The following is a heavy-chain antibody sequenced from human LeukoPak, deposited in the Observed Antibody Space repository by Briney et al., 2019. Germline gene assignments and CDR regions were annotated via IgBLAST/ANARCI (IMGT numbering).Heavy chain of an antibody. CDR3: ARKPTDILTGYPPYYFDY. V-gene: IGHV4-34*01. J-gene: IGHJ4*02. CDR2: INHSGST. CDR1: GGSFSGYY. Sequence: SETLSLTCAVYGGSFSGYYWSWIRQPPGKGLEWIGEINHSGSTNYNPSLKSRVTISVDTSKNQFSLKLSSVTAADTAVYYCARKPTDILTGYPPYYFDYWGQGTLVTVSS. D-gene: IGHD3-9*01.